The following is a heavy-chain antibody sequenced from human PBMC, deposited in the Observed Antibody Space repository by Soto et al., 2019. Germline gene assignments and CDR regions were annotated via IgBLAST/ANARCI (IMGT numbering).Heavy chain of an antibody. J-gene: IGHJ4*02. Sequence: QVQLVESGGGVVQPGRSLRLSCAASGFTFSSYAMHWVRQAPGKGLEWVAVISYDGSNKYYADSVKGRFTISRDNSKNTLYLQMNSLRAEDTAVYYCARDDLARLDPSLDYWGQGTLVTVSS. CDR3: ARDDLARLDPSLDY. V-gene: IGHV3-30-3*01. D-gene: IGHD3-22*01. CDR2: ISYDGSNK. CDR1: GFTFSSYA.